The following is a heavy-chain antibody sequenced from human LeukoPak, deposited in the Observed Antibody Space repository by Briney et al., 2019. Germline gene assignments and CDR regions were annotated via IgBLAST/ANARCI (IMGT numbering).Heavy chain of an antibody. CDR2: ISYDGSNK. D-gene: IGHD2-2*01. CDR1: GGSFSGYY. CDR3: AKEGPGEDIVVVPAAPYFDY. J-gene: IGHJ4*02. Sequence: LSLTCAVYGGSFSGYYWSWIRQPPGKGLEWVAVISYDGSNKYYADSVKGRFTISRDNSKNTLYLQMDSLRAEDTAVYYCAKEGPGEDIVVVPAAPYFDYWGQGTLVTVSS. V-gene: IGHV3-30*18.